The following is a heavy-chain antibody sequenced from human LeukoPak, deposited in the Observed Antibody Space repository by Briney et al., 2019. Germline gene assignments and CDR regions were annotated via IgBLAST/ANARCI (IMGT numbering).Heavy chain of an antibody. CDR2: MNPNSGNT. V-gene: IGHV1-8*01. CDR1: GYTFTSYD. J-gene: IGHJ1*01. CDR3: ASDFYYYDSSGYYYDFQH. D-gene: IGHD3-22*01. Sequence: ASVKVSCKASGYTFTSYDINWVRQATGQGLEWMGWMNPNSGNTGYAQKFQGRVTMTRNTSISTAYTELSSLRSEDTAVYYCASDFYYYDSSGYYYDFQHWGQGTLVTVSS.